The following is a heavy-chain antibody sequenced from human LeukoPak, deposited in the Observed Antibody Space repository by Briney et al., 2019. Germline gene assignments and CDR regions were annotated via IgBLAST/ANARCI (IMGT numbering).Heavy chain of an antibody. CDR2: INHSGST. V-gene: IGHV4-34*01. D-gene: IGHD4-17*01. Sequence: PSETLSPTCGVSGGSFSGNYWSWIRQPPGKGLEWIGEINHSGSTNNNPSLKSRVTISVDTSKNHFSLKLSSVTAADTAVDYCARGPPPGDRVDYWGQGTLVTVSS. CDR3: ARGPPPGDRVDY. CDR1: GGSFSGNY. J-gene: IGHJ4*02.